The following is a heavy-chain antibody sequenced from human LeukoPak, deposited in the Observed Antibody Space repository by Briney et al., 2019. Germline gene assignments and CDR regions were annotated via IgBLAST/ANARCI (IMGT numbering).Heavy chain of an antibody. J-gene: IGHJ4*02. CDR2: IYHSGST. V-gene: IGHV4-38-2*02. CDR3: ARVVRGPRFNFDY. CDR1: GYSISSGYY. D-gene: IGHD3-10*01. Sequence: SETLSLTCTVSGYSISSGYYWGWIRQPPGKGLEWIGSIYHSGSTYYNPSLKSRVTISVDRSKNQFSLKLSSVTAADTAVYYCARVVRGPRFNFDYWGQETLVTVSS.